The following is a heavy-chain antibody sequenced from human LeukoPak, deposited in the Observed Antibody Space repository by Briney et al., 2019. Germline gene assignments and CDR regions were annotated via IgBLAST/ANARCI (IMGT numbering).Heavy chain of an antibody. V-gene: IGHV4-39*01. D-gene: IGHD6-25*01. Sequence: SETLSLTCTVSGGSISSSSYYWGWIRQPPGKGLEWIGSIYYSGSTYYNPSLKSRVTISVDTSKNQFSLKLSSVTAADTAVYYCARSPNRRASGATKGLWDVWGKGTTVTVSS. J-gene: IGHJ6*04. CDR3: ARSPNRRASGATKGLWDV. CDR1: GGSISSSSYY. CDR2: IYYSGST.